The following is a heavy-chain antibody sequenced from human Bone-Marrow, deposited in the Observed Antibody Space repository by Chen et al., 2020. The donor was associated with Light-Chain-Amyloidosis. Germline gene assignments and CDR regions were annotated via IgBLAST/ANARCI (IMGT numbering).Heavy chain of an antibody. V-gene: IGHV4-34*01. Sequence: QVELQQWGAGLLKPSGTLSLTCGIHNGAFGDDYWTWIRQPPGKGLQWIAEMNHSGSANYNSSLKSRTTISVDKSKNQFSLRMISVTAADTAVYYCARYEPHFSDSIISGYTAWGQGTSVTVSS. CDR3: ARYEPHFSDSIISGYTA. D-gene: IGHD5-12*01. J-gene: IGHJ5*02. CDR2: MNHSGSA. CDR1: NGAFGDDY.